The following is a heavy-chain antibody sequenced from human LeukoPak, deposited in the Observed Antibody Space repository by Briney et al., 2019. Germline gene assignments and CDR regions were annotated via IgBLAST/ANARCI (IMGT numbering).Heavy chain of an antibody. CDR2: VNRSGST. CDR3: ARGAFEQQPEYYYYFIDV. V-gene: IGHV4-34*01. Sequence: PSQTLSLTCAVYGGSFTGYYWSWIRQPPPAGLEWIGEVNRSGSTNFNPSLKSRVPISVDTSKYQFSLKLSSVTAPDTAVYYCARGAFEQQPEYYYYFIDVWGQGTPVTVSS. J-gene: IGHJ6*02. D-gene: IGHD6-13*01. CDR1: GGSFTGYY.